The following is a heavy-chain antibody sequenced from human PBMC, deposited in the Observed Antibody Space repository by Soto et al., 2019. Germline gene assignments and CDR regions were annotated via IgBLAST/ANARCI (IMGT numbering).Heavy chain of an antibody. D-gene: IGHD3-10*01. V-gene: IGHV1-46*01. Sequence: ASVKVSCKASGYTFTSYYMHWVRQAPGQGLEWMGIINPSGGSTSYAQKFQGRVTMTRDTSTSTVYMELSSLRSEDTAVYYCARDGDVTMVRGSSGGWFDPWGQGTLVTVSS. J-gene: IGHJ5*02. CDR1: GYTFTSYY. CDR3: ARDGDVTMVRGSSGGWFDP. CDR2: INPSGGST.